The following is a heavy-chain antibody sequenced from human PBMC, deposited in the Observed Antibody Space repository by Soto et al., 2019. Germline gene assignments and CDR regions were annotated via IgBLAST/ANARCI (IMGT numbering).Heavy chain of an antibody. CDR3: AKDRTGSSWYGVDV. J-gene: IGHJ6*02. D-gene: IGHD6-6*01. V-gene: IGHV3-30*18. CDR1: GFIFSSYG. CDR2: ISDDGSTK. Sequence: QVQLVESGGGVVQPGRSLRVSCAASGFIFSSYGMHWVRQAPYKGLEWVAVISDDGSTKYYADSVKGRFTISRDNSKNTLYLQMNSLGPEDTAVYYCAKDRTGSSWYGVDVWGQGTTATVSS.